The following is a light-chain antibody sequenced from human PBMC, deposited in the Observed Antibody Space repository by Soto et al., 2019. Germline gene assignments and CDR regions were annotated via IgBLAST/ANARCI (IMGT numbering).Light chain of an antibody. J-gene: IGKJ4*01. CDR2: WAS. CDR1: QSLLYSSNNKNY. Sequence: IVMTQSPDSLAVSLGERATINCKSSQSLLYSSNNKNYLAWFQHKPGQPPKLLLCWASTRESGVPDRFSGSGSGTDFTLTISSLQAEDVAVYYCQQYYSNPELTFGGGTKVDIK. CDR3: QQYYSNPELT. V-gene: IGKV4-1*01.